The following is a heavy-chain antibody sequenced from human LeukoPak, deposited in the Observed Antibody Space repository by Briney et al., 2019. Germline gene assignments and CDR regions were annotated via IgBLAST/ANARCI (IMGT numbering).Heavy chain of an antibody. CDR2: ISSGSSFI. J-gene: IGHJ4*02. CDR1: GFTFSRYS. D-gene: IGHD2-2*01. CDR3: ARDPPLGYCSSSSCPHLDY. V-gene: IGHV3-21*01. Sequence: GGSLRLSCAASGFTFSRYSMNWVRQAPGKGLEWLSSISSGSSFIYYADSVKGRFTISRDNAKNSLYLQVNSLRAEDTAVYYCARDPPLGYCSSSSCPHLDYWGQGILVTVSS.